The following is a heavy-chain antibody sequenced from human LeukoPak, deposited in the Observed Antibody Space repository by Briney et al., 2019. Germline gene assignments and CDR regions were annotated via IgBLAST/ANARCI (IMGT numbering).Heavy chain of an antibody. Sequence: WVRQAAGKGREWIGSIYYSGSTYYNTSLKSRVTISVHTSKNQFSLKLSSVTAADTAVYYCARGTSPGYIVGAYSWFDPWGQGTLVTVSS. V-gene: IGHV4-39*07. CDR2: IYYSGST. CDR3: ARGTSPGYIVGAYSWFDP. J-gene: IGHJ5*02. D-gene: IGHD1-26*01.